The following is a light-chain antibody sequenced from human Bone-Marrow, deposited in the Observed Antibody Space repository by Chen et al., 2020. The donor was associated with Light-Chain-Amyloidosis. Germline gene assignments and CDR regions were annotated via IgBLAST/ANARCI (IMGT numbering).Light chain of an antibody. J-gene: IGLJ1*01. CDR3: SSYTITNTLV. Sequence: QSALTQPASVSGSPGQSITISCTGTSSDVGGDNHVSRYQQHPDKAPKLMIYEVTNRPSWVPDRCSGSKSDNTASLTIAGLQTEDEADYFCSSYTITNTLVFGSGTRVTVL. V-gene: IGLV2-14*01. CDR2: EVT. CDR1: SSDVGGDNH.